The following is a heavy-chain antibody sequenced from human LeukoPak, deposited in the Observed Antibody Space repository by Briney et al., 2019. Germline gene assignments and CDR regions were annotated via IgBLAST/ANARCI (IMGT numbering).Heavy chain of an antibody. CDR2: IYYSGST. Sequence: SETLSLTCTVSGGSISSSSYYWGWIRQPPGKGLEWIGSIYYSGSTYYNPSLKSRVTISVDTSRNQFSLKLSSVTAADAAVYYCARVYRSIAVAGVFDYWGQGTLVTVSS. CDR1: GGSISSSSYY. D-gene: IGHD6-19*01. J-gene: IGHJ4*02. V-gene: IGHV4-39*07. CDR3: ARVYRSIAVAGVFDY.